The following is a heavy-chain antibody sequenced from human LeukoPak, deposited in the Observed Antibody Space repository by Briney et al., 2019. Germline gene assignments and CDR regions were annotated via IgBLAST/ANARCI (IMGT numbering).Heavy chain of an antibody. CDR2: IYSSGST. V-gene: IGHV4-59*01. D-gene: IGHD6-13*01. Sequence: SETLSLTCTVSGGSISSYYGSWLRQPPGKGLESIGYIYSSGSTNYNPSLKSRVTISVDTSKNQFSLKLSSVTAADTAVYYCAISGFSYSSSWAYFDYWGQGTLVTVSS. J-gene: IGHJ4*02. CDR3: AISGFSYSSSWAYFDY. CDR1: GGSISSYY.